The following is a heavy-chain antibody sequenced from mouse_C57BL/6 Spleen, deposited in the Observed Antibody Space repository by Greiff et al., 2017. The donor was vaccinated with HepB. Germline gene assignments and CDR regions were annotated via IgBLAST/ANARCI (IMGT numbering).Heavy chain of an antibody. Sequence: QVQLKQPGAELVMPGASVKLSCKASGYTFTSYWMHWVKQRPGQGLEWIGEIDPSDSYTNYNQKFKGKSTLTEDKSSSTAYMQLSSLTSEDSAVYYCAREGTTVAARGAMDYWGQGTSVTVSS. CDR1: GYTFTSYW. D-gene: IGHD1-1*01. V-gene: IGHV1-69*01. CDR2: IDPSDSYT. J-gene: IGHJ4*01. CDR3: AREGTTVAARGAMDY.